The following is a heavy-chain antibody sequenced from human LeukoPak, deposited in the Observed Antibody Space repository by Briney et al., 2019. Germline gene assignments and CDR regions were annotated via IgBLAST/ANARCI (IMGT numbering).Heavy chain of an antibody. CDR3: ARVLGATSPYGMDV. D-gene: IGHD1-26*01. Sequence: ASVKVSCKASGYTFTSYGISWLRQAPGQGLEWMGWISAYNGNTNYAQKLQGRVTMTTDTSTSTAYMELRSLRSDDTAVYYCARVLGATSPYGMDVWGQGTTVTVSS. V-gene: IGHV1-18*01. CDR2: ISAYNGNT. CDR1: GYTFTSYG. J-gene: IGHJ6*02.